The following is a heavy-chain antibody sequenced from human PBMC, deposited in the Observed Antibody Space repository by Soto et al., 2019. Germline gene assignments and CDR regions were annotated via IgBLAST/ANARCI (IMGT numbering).Heavy chain of an antibody. J-gene: IGHJ4*02. CDR1: GYTFTTYG. D-gene: IGHD6-6*01. CDR3: ARDPATAYSSSSFDY. Sequence: ASVKVSCKASGYTFTTYGITWVRQAPGQGREWMGWISAYDGNTNYAQKLQGRVSMTSDSSTSTASMEQRSLRSDDEAVNYCARDPATAYSSSSFDYWGQGTLVTVS. V-gene: IGHV1-18*04. CDR2: ISAYDGNT.